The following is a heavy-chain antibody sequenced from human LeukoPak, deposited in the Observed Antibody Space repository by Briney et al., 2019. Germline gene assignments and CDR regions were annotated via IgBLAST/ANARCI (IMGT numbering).Heavy chain of an antibody. J-gene: IGHJ4*02. Sequence: KPGESLKISCKGSGYSFSSYWIGWVRQMPGKGLEWMGIIYPGDTDIRYSPSFQGQVAISADKSISTAYLQWSSLKAADTAMYYCARHKYYDSSGPIDYWGQGTLVTVSS. CDR1: GYSFSSYW. D-gene: IGHD3-22*01. CDR2: IYPGDTDI. V-gene: IGHV5-51*01. CDR3: ARHKYYDSSGPIDY.